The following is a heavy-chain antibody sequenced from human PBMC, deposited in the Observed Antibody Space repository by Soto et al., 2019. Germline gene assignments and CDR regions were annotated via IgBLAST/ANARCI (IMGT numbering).Heavy chain of an antibody. CDR2: ITASGATT. D-gene: IGHD1-26*01. J-gene: IGHJ4*02. V-gene: IGHV3-23*01. CDR1: EFDFSNYA. Sequence: VQLLESGGGLIQPGGSLRLSCAASEFDFSNYAMAWVRQAPGKGLEWVSHITASGATTYYADSVKGRFTISRDNSKNTLYLHMSALRVEDTAIFFCAKDRASGSGCCYDSWGQGTLVTVSS. CDR3: AKDRASGSGCCYDS.